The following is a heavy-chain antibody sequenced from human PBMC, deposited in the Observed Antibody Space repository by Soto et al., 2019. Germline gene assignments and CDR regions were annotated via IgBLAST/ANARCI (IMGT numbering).Heavy chain of an antibody. Sequence: PGGSLRLSCAASGFTFSSYSMNWVRQAPGKGLEWVSYISSSSSTIYYADSVKGRFTISRDNAKNSLYLQMNSLSDEDTAVYDVARDTSSWPTDYYYYYGMGVWGQGTTVTVSS. V-gene: IGHV3-48*02. CDR1: GFTFSSYS. CDR2: ISSSSSTI. CDR3: ARDTSSWPTDYYYYYGMGV. D-gene: IGHD6-13*01. J-gene: IGHJ6*02.